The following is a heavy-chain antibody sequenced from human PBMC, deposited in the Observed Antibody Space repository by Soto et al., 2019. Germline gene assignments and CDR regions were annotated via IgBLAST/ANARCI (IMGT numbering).Heavy chain of an antibody. J-gene: IGHJ6*02. CDR1: GGTFSSYA. CDR2: IIPIFGTA. D-gene: IGHD6-6*01. V-gene: IGHV1-69*01. CDR3: ARLRILRHMIAARPPGMDV. Sequence: QVQLVQSGAEVKKPGSSVKVSCKASGGTFSSYAISWVRQAPGQGLEWMGGIIPIFGTANYAQKFQGRVTITADESTSTAYMELSSLRSEDTAVYYCARLRILRHMIAARPPGMDVWGQGTTVTVSS.